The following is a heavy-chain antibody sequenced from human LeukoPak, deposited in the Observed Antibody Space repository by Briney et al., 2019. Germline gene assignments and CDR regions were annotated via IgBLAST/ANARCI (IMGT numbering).Heavy chain of an antibody. CDR2: IYHSGST. CDR3: ARVRGYCSSTICYRYYFDY. CDR1: GYSISSGYY. J-gene: IGHJ4*02. V-gene: IGHV4-38-2*02. Sequence: PSETLSLTCTVSGYSISSGYYWGWIRQPPGKGLEWTGTIYHSGSTYYNPSLKSRVTISVDTSKNQFSLKLTSVTAADTAVYYCARVRGYCSSTICYRYYFDYWGQGTLVTVSS. D-gene: IGHD2-2*01.